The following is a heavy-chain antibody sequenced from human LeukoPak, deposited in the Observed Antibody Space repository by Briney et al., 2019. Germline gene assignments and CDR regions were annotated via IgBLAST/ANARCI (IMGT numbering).Heavy chain of an antibody. D-gene: IGHD2-15*01. CDR3: AKDMGGYCSGGSCYLGGAFDY. Sequence: PGRSLRLSCAASGFTFDDYAMHWVRHAPGKGLEWVSGISWNSGSIGYADSVKGRFTISRDNAKNSLYLQMNSLRAEDTALYYCAKDMGGYCSGGSCYLGGAFDYWGQGTLVTVSS. CDR1: GFTFDDYA. V-gene: IGHV3-9*01. CDR2: ISWNSGSI. J-gene: IGHJ4*02.